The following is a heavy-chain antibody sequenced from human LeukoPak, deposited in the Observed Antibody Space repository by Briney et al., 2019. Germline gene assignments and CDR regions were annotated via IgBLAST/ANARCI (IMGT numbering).Heavy chain of an antibody. CDR1: GGSFSGYY. CDR2: INHSGST. V-gene: IGHV4-34*01. D-gene: IGHD2-2*01. Sequence: KPSETLSLTCAVYGGSFSGYYWSWIRQPPGKGLGWIGEINHSGSTNYNPSLKSRVTISVDTSKNQFSLKLSSVTAADTAVYYCARGLDIVVVPAAMALTSPFDYWGQGTLVTVSS. J-gene: IGHJ4*02. CDR3: ARGLDIVVVPAAMALTSPFDY.